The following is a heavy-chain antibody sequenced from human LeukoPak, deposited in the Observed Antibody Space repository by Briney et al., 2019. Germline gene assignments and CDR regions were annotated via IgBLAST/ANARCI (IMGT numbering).Heavy chain of an antibody. CDR3: ARGSSPYAPLIFPFGY. CDR2: ISYDGSNK. CDR1: GFTFSSYA. Sequence: GGSLRLSCAASGFTFSSYAMHWVRQAPGKGLEWVAVISYDGSNKYYADSVKGRFTISRDNSKNTLYLQMNSLRAEDTAVYYCARGSSPYAPLIFPFGYWGQGTLVTVSS. D-gene: IGHD2-2*01. V-gene: IGHV3-30*04. J-gene: IGHJ4*02.